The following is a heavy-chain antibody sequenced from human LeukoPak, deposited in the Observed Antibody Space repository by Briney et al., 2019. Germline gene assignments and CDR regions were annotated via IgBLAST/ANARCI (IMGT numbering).Heavy chain of an antibody. CDR2: ISSSSSTI. CDR1: GFTFSSYS. CDR3: ARDLGYDSSGYCLDY. J-gene: IGHJ4*02. V-gene: IGHV3-48*04. Sequence: GGSLRLSCAASGFTFSSYSMNWVRQAPGKGLEWVSYISSSSSTIYYADSVKGRFTISRDNAKNSLYLQMNSLRAEDTAVYYCARDLGYDSSGYCLDYWGQGTLVTVSS. D-gene: IGHD3-22*01.